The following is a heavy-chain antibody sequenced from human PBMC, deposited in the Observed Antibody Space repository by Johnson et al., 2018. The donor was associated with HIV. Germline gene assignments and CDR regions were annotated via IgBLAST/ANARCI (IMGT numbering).Heavy chain of an antibody. Sequence: VQLVESGGGVVQPGGSLRLSCAASGFTFSSYGMHWVRQAPGKGLEWVSVIYSGGSTYYADSVKGRFTISRDNSKNSLYLQMNSLRAGDTAVYYCARGLGGYYDFWSGYPWDAFDIWGQGTMVTVSS. V-gene: IGHV3-NL1*01. CDR1: GFTFSSYG. CDR3: ARGLGGYYDFWSGYPWDAFDI. J-gene: IGHJ3*02. D-gene: IGHD3-3*01. CDR2: IYSGGST.